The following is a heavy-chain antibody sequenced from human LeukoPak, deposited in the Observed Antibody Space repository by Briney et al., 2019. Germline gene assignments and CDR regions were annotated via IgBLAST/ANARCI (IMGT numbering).Heavy chain of an antibody. CDR2: INTNTGNP. CDR3: ARSYSSGWYYFDY. Sequence: ASVKVSCKASGYTFTSYAMNWVRQAPGQGPEWMRWINTNTGNPTYAQGFTGRFVFSLDTSVSTAYLQISSLKAEDTAVYFCARSYSSGWYYFDYWGQGTLVTVSS. CDR1: GYTFTSYA. V-gene: IGHV7-4-1*02. J-gene: IGHJ4*02. D-gene: IGHD6-19*01.